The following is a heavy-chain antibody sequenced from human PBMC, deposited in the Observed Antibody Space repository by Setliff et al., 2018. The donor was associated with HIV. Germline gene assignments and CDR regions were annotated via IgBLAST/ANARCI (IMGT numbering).Heavy chain of an antibody. Sequence: TGGSLRLSCAASGFTFSSYAMSWVRQAPGKGLEWVSAISGSGGSTYYADSVKGRFTIYRGNAKSSLYLQMNSLRAEDTAVYYCARDDPPREDSSSPVLFYSGMDVWGHGTPVTVSS. CDR1: GFTFSSYA. V-gene: IGHV3-23*01. D-gene: IGHD6-6*01. CDR2: ISGSGGST. J-gene: IGHJ6*02. CDR3: ARDDPPREDSSSPVLFYSGMDV.